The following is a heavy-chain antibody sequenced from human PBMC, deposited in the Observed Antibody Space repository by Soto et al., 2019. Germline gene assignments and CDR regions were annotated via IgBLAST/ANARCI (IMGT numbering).Heavy chain of an antibody. V-gene: IGHV1-18*01. CDR2: ISAYNGNT. CDR3: ASDFVVCSLGPREAFDI. Sequence: GSSVKVSCKASGYTFPSYGISWVRQAPGQGREWMGWISAYNGNTNYAQKLQGRVTMTTHTSTSTAYMALRRLRSDDRAVYFCASDFVVCSLGPREAFDIWGQGTMVTVSS. J-gene: IGHJ3*02. D-gene: IGHD2-15*01. CDR1: GYTFPSYG.